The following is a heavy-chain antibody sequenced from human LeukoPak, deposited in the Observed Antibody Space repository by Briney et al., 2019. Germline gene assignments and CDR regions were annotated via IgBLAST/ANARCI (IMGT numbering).Heavy chain of an antibody. CDR3: ATYSSSWYSY. J-gene: IGHJ4*02. D-gene: IGHD6-13*01. CDR2: IYSGGST. CDR1: GFTVSSNY. Sequence: GGSLRLACAASGFTVSSNYMSWVRQAPGKGLEWVSVIYSGGSTYYADSVKGRFTISRDNSKNTLYLQMNSLRAEDTAVYYCATYSSSWYSYWGQGTLVTVSS. V-gene: IGHV3-66*02.